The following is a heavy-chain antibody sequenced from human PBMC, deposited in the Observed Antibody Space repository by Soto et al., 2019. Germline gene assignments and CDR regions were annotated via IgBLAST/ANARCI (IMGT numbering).Heavy chain of an antibody. V-gene: IGHV3-23*01. CDR1: GFTFSSYA. CDR2: ISGSGGST. CDR3: AKIGGGYDWGGLDY. Sequence: GGSLRLSCAASGFTFSSYAMSWVRQAPGKGLEWVSAISGSGGSTYYADSVKGRFTISRDNSKNTLYLQMNSLRAEDTAVDYSAKIGGGYDWGGLDYWGQGTLVTVSS. D-gene: IGHD5-12*01. J-gene: IGHJ4*02.